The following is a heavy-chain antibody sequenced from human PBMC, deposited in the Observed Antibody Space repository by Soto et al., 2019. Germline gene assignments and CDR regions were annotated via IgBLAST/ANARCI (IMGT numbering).Heavy chain of an antibody. Sequence: SETLSLTCTVSGASINSGENYWTWIRQPPGKGLEWIGYIYDSGSTHYNPSLKSRGTISRDTTKTQFSLRLTSVTAADTAVYFCARGRGAPNFFDYWGQGTLVTVSS. CDR2: IYDSGST. CDR1: GASINSGENY. D-gene: IGHD3-10*01. J-gene: IGHJ4*02. CDR3: ARGRGAPNFFDY. V-gene: IGHV4-30-4*01.